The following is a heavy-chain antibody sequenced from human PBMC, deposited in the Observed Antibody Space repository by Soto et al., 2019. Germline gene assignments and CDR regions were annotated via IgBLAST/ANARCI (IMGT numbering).Heavy chain of an antibody. CDR2: IYYSGST. D-gene: IGHD6-13*01. CDR1: GGSISSSSYY. Sequence: SETLSLTCTVSGGSISSSSYYWGWIRQPPGKGLEWIGSIYYSGSTYYNPSLKSRVTISVDTSKNQFSLKLSSVTAADTAVYYCAGDRRQQLVRYYYGMDVWGQGTTVTVS. J-gene: IGHJ6*02. V-gene: IGHV4-39*01. CDR3: AGDRRQQLVRYYYGMDV.